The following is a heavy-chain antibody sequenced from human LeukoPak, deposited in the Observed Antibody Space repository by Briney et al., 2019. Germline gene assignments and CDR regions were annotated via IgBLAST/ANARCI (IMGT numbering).Heavy chain of an antibody. CDR3: ARDSGPGLTFGGLIVTNFDY. CDR1: GGSVSSGSYY. J-gene: IGHJ4*02. D-gene: IGHD3-16*02. Sequence: SQTLSLTCTVSGGSVSSGSYYWSWIRQPTGKGLEWIGRMHTSGTTNYNPALKSRVTISEDTSKNQFSLNLTSVTPEDTAVYYCARDSGPGLTFGGLIVTNFDYWGQGTLVTVSS. V-gene: IGHV4-61*02. CDR2: MHTSGTT.